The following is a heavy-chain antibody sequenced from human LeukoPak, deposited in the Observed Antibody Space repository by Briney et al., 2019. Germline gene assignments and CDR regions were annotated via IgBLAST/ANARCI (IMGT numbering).Heavy chain of an antibody. CDR2: IYHSGST. CDR1: GGSFSGYY. V-gene: IGHV4-38-2*01. D-gene: IGHD6-13*01. Sequence: SETLSLTSAVYGGSFSGYYWGWIRQPPGKGLEWIGSIYHSGSTYYNPSLKSRVTISVDTSKNQFSLKLSSVTAADTAVYYCASYSSSWYGGFDPWGQGTLVTVSS. J-gene: IGHJ5*02. CDR3: ASYSSSWYGGFDP.